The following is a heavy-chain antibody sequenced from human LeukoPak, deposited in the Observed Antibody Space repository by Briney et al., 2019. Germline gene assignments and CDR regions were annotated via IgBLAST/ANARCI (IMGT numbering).Heavy chain of an antibody. CDR1: GYTFTGYY. CDR3: AADDVQRGSYPNWFDP. CDR2: INPNSGGT. J-gene: IGHJ5*02. V-gene: IGHV1-2*02. Sequence: ASVKVSCKASGYTFTGYYIHWVRQAPGQGLEWMGWINPNSGGTNYAQKFQGRVTITRDMSTSTAYMELSSLRSEDTAVYYCAADDVQRGSYPNWFDPWGQGTLVTVSS. D-gene: IGHD1-26*01.